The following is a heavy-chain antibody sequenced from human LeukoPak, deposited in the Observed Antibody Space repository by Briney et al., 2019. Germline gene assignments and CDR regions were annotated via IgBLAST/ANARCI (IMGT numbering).Heavy chain of an antibody. CDR2: ISYSGSA. D-gene: IGHD5-12*01. J-gene: IGHJ2*01. Sequence: SETLSLTCTVSGGSLNPFHWNWIRQPPGKGLEWIGYISYSGSANYNPSLKSRVTISVDTSKNQFSLTLTSVAATDTAIYYCAKQMSGPINYWYFDLWGRGTLVTVSS. CDR3: AKQMSGPINYWYFDL. CDR1: GGSLNPFH. V-gene: IGHV4-59*08.